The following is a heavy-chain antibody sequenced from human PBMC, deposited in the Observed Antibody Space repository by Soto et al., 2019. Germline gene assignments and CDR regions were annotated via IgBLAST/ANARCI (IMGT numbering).Heavy chain of an antibody. CDR2: IYYSGST. Sequence: KTSETLSLTCTVYGGSISSYYWSWIRQPPGKGLEWIGYIYYSGSTNYNPSLKSRVTISVDTSKNQFSLKLSSVTAADTAVYYCARGGIVGATEFDYWGQGTLVTVSS. CDR3: ARGGIVGATEFDY. J-gene: IGHJ4*02. V-gene: IGHV4-59*01. CDR1: GGSISSYY. D-gene: IGHD1-26*01.